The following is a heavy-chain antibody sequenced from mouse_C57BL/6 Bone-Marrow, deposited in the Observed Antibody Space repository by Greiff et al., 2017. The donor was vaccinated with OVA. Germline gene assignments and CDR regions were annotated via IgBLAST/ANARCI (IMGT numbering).Heavy chain of an antibody. V-gene: IGHV1-78*01. CDR2: IYPGDGST. D-gene: IGHD2-5*01. Sequence: QVQLQQSDAELVKPGASVKISCKVSGYTFTDYTIHWMKQRPEQGLEWIGYIYPGDGSTKYNEKFKGKATLTADKSSSTAYMQLNSLTSEDSTVYCGASSGYSNYVSFACWGQGTLVTVSA. CDR1: GYTFTDYT. J-gene: IGHJ3*01. CDR3: ASSGYSNYVSFAC.